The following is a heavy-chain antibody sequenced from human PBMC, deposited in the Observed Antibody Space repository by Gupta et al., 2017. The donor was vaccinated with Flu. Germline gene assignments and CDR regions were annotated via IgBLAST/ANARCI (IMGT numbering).Heavy chain of an antibody. D-gene: IGHD2-15*01. CDR1: GASISSSNSF. CDR2: IYYSGST. CDR3: ARLSVGYGVDV. Sequence: QLHLQESGPGLVKPSETLSLTCAVSGASISSSNSFGGWIRQPPGKGLEWIGTIYYSGSTDYNPSLKSRLTISVDTSKNQFSLTLSSVTAADTAVYLCARLSVGYGVDVWGQGTTVTVSS. J-gene: IGHJ6*02. V-gene: IGHV4-39*01.